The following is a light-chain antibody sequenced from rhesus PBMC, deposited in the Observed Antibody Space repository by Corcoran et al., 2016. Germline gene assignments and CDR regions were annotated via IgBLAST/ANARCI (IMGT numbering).Light chain of an antibody. J-gene: IGKJ4*01. CDR2: DAS. Sequence: DIQMTQSPSSLSASVGDTVTITCQASQGISKYLAWYQQKPGKAPKLLIYDASTLQSGVPSRFSGSGSGTEFTLTISSLQTEDFATYYCQQHNSYPPLTFGGGTKVEIK. CDR1: QGISKY. V-gene: IGKV1-25*01. CDR3: QQHNSYPPLT.